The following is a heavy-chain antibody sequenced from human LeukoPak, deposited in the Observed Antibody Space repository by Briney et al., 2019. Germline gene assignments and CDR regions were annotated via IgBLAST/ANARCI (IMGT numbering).Heavy chain of an antibody. CDR3: ARERIDYSDYGLYYGMDV. J-gene: IGHJ6*02. Sequence: GGSLRLSCAASGFTLKSHEINWVRQAPGKGLEWVSYISSSGTITYYADSLKGRFTISRDNANNSVYLQMNSLRDEDTAVHYCARERIDYSDYGLYYGMDVWGQGTTVTVSS. D-gene: IGHD4-17*01. CDR1: GFTLKSHE. V-gene: IGHV3-48*03. CDR2: ISSSGTIT.